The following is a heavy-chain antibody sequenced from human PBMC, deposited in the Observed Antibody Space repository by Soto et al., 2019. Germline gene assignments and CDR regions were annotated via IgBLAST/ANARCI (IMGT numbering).Heavy chain of an antibody. CDR3: GRDLVVLGTPTNGFDY. Sequence: SPVKVSCKASGYTFTSYYMHWVRQAPGQGLEWMGIINPSGGSTSYAQKFQGRVTMTRDTSTSTVYMELSSLRSEDTAVYYCGRDLVVLGTPTNGFDYWGQGTLVTVSS. D-gene: IGHD6-6*01. CDR1: GYTFTSYY. V-gene: IGHV1-46*01. CDR2: INPSGGST. J-gene: IGHJ4*02.